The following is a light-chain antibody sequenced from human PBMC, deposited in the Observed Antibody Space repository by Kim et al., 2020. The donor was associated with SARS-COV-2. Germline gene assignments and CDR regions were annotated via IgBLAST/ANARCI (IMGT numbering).Light chain of an antibody. Sequence: VALGQKARITCGGNNIGSKNVHWYQQKPGQAPVLVIYRDSNRPSGIPERFSGSNSGNTATLTISRAQAGDEADYYCQVWDSSTVVFGGGTQLTVL. CDR3: QVWDSSTVV. CDR1: NIGSKN. CDR2: RDS. J-gene: IGLJ2*01. V-gene: IGLV3-9*01.